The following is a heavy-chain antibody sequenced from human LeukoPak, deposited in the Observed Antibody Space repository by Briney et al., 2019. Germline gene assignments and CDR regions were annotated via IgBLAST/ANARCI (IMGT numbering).Heavy chain of an antibody. J-gene: IGHJ4*02. V-gene: IGHV4-61*02. D-gene: IGHD2-15*01. CDR2: IYTSGST. CDR1: GGSISSGSYY. Sequence: SETLSLTCTVSGGSISSGSYYWSWIRQPAGKGLERIGRIYTSGSTNYNPSLKSRVTISVDTSKNQFSLKLSSVTAADTAVYYCARAQCCPGTPDYWGQGTLVTVSS. CDR3: ARAQCCPGTPDY.